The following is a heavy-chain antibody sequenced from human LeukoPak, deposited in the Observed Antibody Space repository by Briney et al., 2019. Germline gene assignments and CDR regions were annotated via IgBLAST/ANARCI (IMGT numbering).Heavy chain of an antibody. Sequence: GGSLRLSCAASEFTFRTYAMSWVRQAPGKGLEWVSGISGGGGNTNYADSVKGRFTISRDNAKNSLYLQMNSLRAEDTAVYYCARDLGYYDSSGYDYWGQGTLVTVSS. J-gene: IGHJ4*02. V-gene: IGHV3-23*01. CDR1: EFTFRTYA. D-gene: IGHD3-22*01. CDR3: ARDLGYYDSSGYDY. CDR2: ISGGGGNT.